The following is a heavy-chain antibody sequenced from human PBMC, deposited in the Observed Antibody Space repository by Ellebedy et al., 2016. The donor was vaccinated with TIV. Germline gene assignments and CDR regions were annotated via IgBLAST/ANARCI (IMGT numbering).Heavy chain of an antibody. J-gene: IGHJ4*02. CDR1: GFTFSDYA. Sequence: GESLKISCAASGFTFSDYAMSWVRQAPGKGLEWVSAISGGSENTFYAASVKGRFTISRDNSNNTLYLQMNALRVEDTAVYFCVGHSLIYWGRGTQVTVSS. CDR3: VGHSLIY. V-gene: IGHV3-23*01. CDR2: ISGGSENT.